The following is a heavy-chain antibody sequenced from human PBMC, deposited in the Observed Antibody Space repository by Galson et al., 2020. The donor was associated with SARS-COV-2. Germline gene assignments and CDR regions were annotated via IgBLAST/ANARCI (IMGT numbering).Heavy chain of an antibody. Sequence: SETLSLTCTVAGASISNNYWSWIRRPPGKGLEWIGYIYSSWHTNYNPSLKSRVTISVDTSKNQFSLNLNSVTAADTALYYCARGGGYCRGGSCYWFDPWGQGTLVTVSS. D-gene: IGHD2-15*01. J-gene: IGHJ5*02. CDR3: ARGGGYCRGGSCYWFDP. V-gene: IGHV4-59*01. CDR1: GASISNNY. CDR2: IYSSWHT.